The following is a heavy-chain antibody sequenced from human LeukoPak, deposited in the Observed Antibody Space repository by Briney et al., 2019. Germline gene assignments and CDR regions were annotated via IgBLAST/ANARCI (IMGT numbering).Heavy chain of an antibody. V-gene: IGHV4-59*08. CDR2: IYYSGST. D-gene: IGHD2/OR15-2a*01. CDR3: ARCKEPYYYYYMDV. CDR1: GGSISSYY. J-gene: IGHJ6*03. Sequence: SETLSLTCTVSGGSISSYYWSWIRQPPGKGLEWIGYIYYSGSTNYNPSPKSRVTISVDTSKNQFSLKLSSVTAADTAVYYCARCKEPYYYYYMDVWGKGTTVTVSS.